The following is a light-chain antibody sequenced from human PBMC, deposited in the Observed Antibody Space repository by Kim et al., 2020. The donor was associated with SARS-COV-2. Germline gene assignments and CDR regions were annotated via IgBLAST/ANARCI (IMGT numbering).Light chain of an antibody. J-gene: IGLJ2*01. CDR2: GKN. CDR1: SLRSYY. CDR3: NSRDSNDNVV. V-gene: IGLV3-19*01. Sequence: VALGQTVRITCQGDSLRSYYATWYQQKPGQAPILVIYGKNNRPSGIPDRFSGSSSGNTASLTITGTQAGAEADYYCNSRDSNDNVVFGGGTQLTVL.